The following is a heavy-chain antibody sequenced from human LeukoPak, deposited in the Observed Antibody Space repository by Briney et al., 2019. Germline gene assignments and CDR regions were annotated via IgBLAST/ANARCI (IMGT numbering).Heavy chain of an antibody. J-gene: IGHJ4*02. CDR3: AKDRGGSVAGTQFDY. V-gene: IGHV3-23*01. Sequence: GGSLRLSCAASGFTFSTYAMTWVRQAPGKGLEWVSAISGSGGNTYYAVSVKGRFTISRDNSKNTLSLQMNSLRDEDTAVYYCAKDRGGSVAGTQFDYWGQGTLVTVSS. D-gene: IGHD6-19*01. CDR2: ISGSGGNT. CDR1: GFTFSTYA.